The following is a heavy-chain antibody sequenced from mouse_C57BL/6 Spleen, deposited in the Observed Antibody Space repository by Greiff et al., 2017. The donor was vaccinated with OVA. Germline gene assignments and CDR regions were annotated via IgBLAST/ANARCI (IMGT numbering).Heavy chain of an antibody. J-gene: IGHJ4*01. D-gene: IGHD2-3*01. CDR2: IHPNSGST. V-gene: IGHV1-64*01. CDR3: ARPRWLLHAMDY. CDR1: GYTFTSYW. Sequence: VPLQQPGAELVKPGASVKLSCKASGYTFTSYWMHWVKQRPGQGLEWIGMIHPNSGSTNYNEKFKSKATLTVDKSSSTAYMQRSSLTSEDTAVYYCARPRWLLHAMDYWGQGTSVTVSS.